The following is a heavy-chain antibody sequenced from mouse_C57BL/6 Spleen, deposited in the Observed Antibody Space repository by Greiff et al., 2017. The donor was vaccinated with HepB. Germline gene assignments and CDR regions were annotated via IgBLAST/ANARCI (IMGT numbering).Heavy chain of an antibody. D-gene: IGHD2-4*01. V-gene: IGHV1-26*01. J-gene: IGHJ3*01. Sequence: VQLKQSGPELVKPGASVKISCKASGYTFTDYYMNWVKQSHGKSLEWIGDINPNNGGTSYNQKFKGKATLTVDKSSSTAYMELRSLTSEDSAVYYCARGDDYLFAYWGQGTLVTVSA. CDR1: GYTFTDYY. CDR2: INPNNGGT. CDR3: ARGDDYLFAY.